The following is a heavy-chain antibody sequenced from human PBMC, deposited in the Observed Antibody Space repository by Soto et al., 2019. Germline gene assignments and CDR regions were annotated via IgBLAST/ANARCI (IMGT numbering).Heavy chain of an antibody. J-gene: IGHJ4*02. CDR3: AKANGGDAVDTAMVDY. CDR2: ISGSGGST. Sequence: EVQLLESGGGLVQPGGSLRLSCAASGFTFSSYAMGWVRQAPGKGLEWVSAISGSGGSTYYADSVKGRFTISRDNSKNTLYLQMNSLRAEDTAVYYCAKANGGDAVDTAMVDYWGQGTLVTVSS. V-gene: IGHV3-23*01. D-gene: IGHD5-18*01. CDR1: GFTFSSYA.